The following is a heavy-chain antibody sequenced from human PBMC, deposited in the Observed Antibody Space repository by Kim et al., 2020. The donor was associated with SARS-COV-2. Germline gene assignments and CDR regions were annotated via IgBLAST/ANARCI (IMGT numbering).Heavy chain of an antibody. CDR3: AKSLLYFDL. CDR2: ITISGGDT. Sequence: GGSLRLSCAVSGFTFSSYAMTWVRQAPGKGLEWVSAITISGGDTYYADSVKGRFTISRDNSENTLYLQMNSLRADDTAVYYCAKSLLYFDLWGRGTLVTVSS. J-gene: IGHJ2*01. V-gene: IGHV3-23*01. CDR1: GFTFSSYA.